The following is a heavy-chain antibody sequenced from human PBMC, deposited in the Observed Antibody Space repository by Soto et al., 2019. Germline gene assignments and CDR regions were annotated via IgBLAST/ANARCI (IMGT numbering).Heavy chain of an antibody. CDR1: GYTFTSYG. D-gene: IGHD3-10*01. Sequence: QVQLVQSGAEVKKPGASVKVSCKASGYTFTSYGISWVRQAPGQGLEWMGWISAYNGNTNYAQKLQGRVTMTTDNPTSTAYMELRSLRSDDTAVYYCARDWSGSGADNWFGPWGQGTLVTVAS. V-gene: IGHV1-18*01. CDR3: ARDWSGSGADNWFGP. J-gene: IGHJ5*02. CDR2: ISAYNGNT.